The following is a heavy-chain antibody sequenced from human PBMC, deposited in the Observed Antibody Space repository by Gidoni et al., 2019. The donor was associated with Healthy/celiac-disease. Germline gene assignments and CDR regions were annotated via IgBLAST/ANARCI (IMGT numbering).Heavy chain of an antibody. V-gene: IGHV1-69*01. Sequence: QVQLVQSGAEVKKPGSSVKVSCKASGGTFSSYAISWVRQAPGQGLEWMGGIIPIFGTANYAQKFQGRVTITADESTSTAYMELSSLRSEDTAVYYCARGVGEELRYFDWLLADYWGQGTLVTVSS. CDR2: IIPIFGTA. D-gene: IGHD3-9*01. CDR1: GGTFSSYA. J-gene: IGHJ4*02. CDR3: ARGVGEELRYFDWLLADY.